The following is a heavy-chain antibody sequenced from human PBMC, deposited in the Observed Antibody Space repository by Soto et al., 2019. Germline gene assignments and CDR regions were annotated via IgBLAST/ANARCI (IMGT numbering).Heavy chain of an antibody. Sequence: QVQLVESGGGVVQPGRSLRLSCAASGFSISRSAMHWVRQAPGKGLEWVAVIAYDGSNRWYADSAKGRFTISRDNSKNTVYLQMSRLRGEVTAVYYCARDLQAGTDNVNWFAPWGQGTLVTVSS. V-gene: IGHV3-30*04. D-gene: IGHD1-1*01. CDR1: GFSISRSA. CDR3: ARDLQAGTDNVNWFAP. J-gene: IGHJ5*02. CDR2: IAYDGSNR.